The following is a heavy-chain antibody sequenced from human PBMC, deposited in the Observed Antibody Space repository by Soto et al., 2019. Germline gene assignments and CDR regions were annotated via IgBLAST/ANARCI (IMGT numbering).Heavy chain of an antibody. D-gene: IGHD5-18*01. CDR1: GYTFTSHD. Sequence: QVQLMQSGGEVKKPGASVKVSCKASGYTFTSHDISWVRQAPGQGLEWVGWISTYSGKTNYAQSLQGRVTLTTDTSTGTAYMELRSLRSDDTAVYYCGRGGYMYCYDFWGQGTLVTVS. J-gene: IGHJ4*02. CDR2: ISTYSGKT. V-gene: IGHV1-18*04. CDR3: GRGGYMYCYDF.